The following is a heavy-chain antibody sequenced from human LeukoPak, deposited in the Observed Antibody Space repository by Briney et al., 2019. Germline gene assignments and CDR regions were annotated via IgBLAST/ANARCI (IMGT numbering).Heavy chain of an antibody. CDR3: ARRSTTTASGTNWFDP. V-gene: IGHV4-34*01. CDR1: GGSFSGYY. J-gene: IGHJ5*02. D-gene: IGHD4-17*01. Sequence: SETLSLTCAVYGGSFSGYYWSWIRQPPGKGLEWIGEINHSGSTKYNPSLKSRVTISVDTSKNQFSLKLSSVTAADTAVYYCARRSTTTASGTNWFDPWGQGTLVTVSS. CDR2: INHSGST.